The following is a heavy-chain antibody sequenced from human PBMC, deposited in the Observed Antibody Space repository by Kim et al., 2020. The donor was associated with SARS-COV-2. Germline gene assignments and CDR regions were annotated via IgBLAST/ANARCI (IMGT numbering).Heavy chain of an antibody. Sequence: YRDREKGRFTLSRDISKNTLDLQTSSLRAENTAVYYCAKGGGTSHFEYWGQGTLVTVSS. V-gene: IGHV3-23*01. D-gene: IGHD2-8*01. CDR3: AKGGGTSHFEY. J-gene: IGHJ4*02.